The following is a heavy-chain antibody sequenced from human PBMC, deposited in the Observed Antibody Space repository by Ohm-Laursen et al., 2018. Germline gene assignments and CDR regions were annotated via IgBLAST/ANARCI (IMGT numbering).Heavy chain of an antibody. Sequence: SLRLSCAASGFIFDDYAMQWVRQAPGKGLAWVSGISGSGDSAYYADSVKGRFTFSRDNSKNTLYLQMNSLRAEDTAVYYCAKDPSGGVEMATIVDYWGQGTLVTVSS. CDR3: AKDPSGGVEMATIVDY. J-gene: IGHJ4*02. D-gene: IGHD5-24*01. CDR2: ISGSGDSA. CDR1: GFIFDDYA. V-gene: IGHV3-23*01.